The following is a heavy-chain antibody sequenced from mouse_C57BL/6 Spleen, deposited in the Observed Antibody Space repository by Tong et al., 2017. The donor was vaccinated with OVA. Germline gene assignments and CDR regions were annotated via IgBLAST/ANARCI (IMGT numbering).Heavy chain of an antibody. CDR1: GYAFSSYW. D-gene: IGHD4-1*01. CDR3: ARDWDDAMDY. CDR2: IYPGDGDT. V-gene: IGHV1-80*01. J-gene: IGHJ4*01. Sequence: VQLQESGAELVKPGASVKISCKASGYAFSSYWMNWVKQRPGKGLEWIGQIYPGDGDTNYNGKFKGKATLTADKSSSTAYMELRSLTSEDTAVYYCARDWDDAMDYWGQGTSVTVSS.